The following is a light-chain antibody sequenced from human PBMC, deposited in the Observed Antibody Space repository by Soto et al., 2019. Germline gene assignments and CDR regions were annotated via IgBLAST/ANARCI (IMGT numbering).Light chain of an antibody. CDR2: GAS. J-gene: IGKJ4*01. CDR3: QQFGSSPLLT. V-gene: IGKV3-20*01. CDR1: RTVSSN. Sequence: EIVMTQSPATLSVSPGEGATLSCRASRTVSSNLAWYQQKPGQAPRLLIFGASNRATGVPDRFSGSGSGTDFTLAISRLEPEDFAVYYCQQFGSSPLLTFGGGTKVDIK.